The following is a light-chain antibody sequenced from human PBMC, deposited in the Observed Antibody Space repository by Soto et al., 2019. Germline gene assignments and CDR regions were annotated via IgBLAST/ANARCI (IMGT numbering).Light chain of an antibody. J-gene: IGKJ5*01. Sequence: EIVLTQSPGPLSLSPGERATLSCRASQSVSSSLAWYQQKPGLAPTLLISDASSRASGVPDRFTGGGSGTDFTLAIRRLEPEDFALYYCQQYAGSPITFGQGTRLEIK. CDR3: QQYAGSPIT. CDR1: QSVSSS. CDR2: DAS. V-gene: IGKV3-20*01.